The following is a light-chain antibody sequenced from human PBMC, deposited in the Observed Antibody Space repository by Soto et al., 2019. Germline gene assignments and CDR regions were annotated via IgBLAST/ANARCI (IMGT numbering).Light chain of an antibody. CDR1: QDISNN. J-gene: IGKJ2*01. Sequence: DIQMTQSPSSLSASVGDRVTITCHASQDISNNLNWYQQKPGKAPKVLIYDASTLAAGVPSRFSGSGSGTDFALTISGLQPEDFATYYCQHYDTLPLPVYTFGQGTKLEI. V-gene: IGKV1-33*01. CDR3: QHYDTLPLPVYT. CDR2: DAS.